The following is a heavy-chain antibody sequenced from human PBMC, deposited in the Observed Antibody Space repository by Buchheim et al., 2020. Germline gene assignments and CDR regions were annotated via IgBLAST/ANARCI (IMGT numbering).Heavy chain of an antibody. CDR3: ARDLIAYSSGRHSLY. CDR1: GFTFSSYA. Sequence: QVQLVESGGGVVQPGRSLRLSCAASGFTFSSYAMHWVRQAPGKGLEWVAVISYDGSNKYYADSVKGRFTISRDNSKNTLYLQMNSLRAEDTAVYYCARDLIAYSSGRHSLYWGQGT. J-gene: IGHJ4*02. CDR2: ISYDGSNK. D-gene: IGHD6-19*01. V-gene: IGHV3-30-3*01.